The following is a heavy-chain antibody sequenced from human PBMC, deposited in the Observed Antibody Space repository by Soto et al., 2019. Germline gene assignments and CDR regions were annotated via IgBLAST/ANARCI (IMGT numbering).Heavy chain of an antibody. D-gene: IGHD6-19*01. CDR2: ISYDGSNK. V-gene: IGHV3-30-3*01. CDR1: GFTFSSYA. J-gene: IGHJ4*02. Sequence: QVQLVESGGGVVQPGRSLRLSCAASGFTFSSYAMHWVRQAPGKGLEWVAVISYDGSNKYYADSVKGRFTISRDNSKNTLYLQMNSLRAEDTAVYYCAREYIAVAADYWGQGTLVTVSS. CDR3: AREYIAVAADY.